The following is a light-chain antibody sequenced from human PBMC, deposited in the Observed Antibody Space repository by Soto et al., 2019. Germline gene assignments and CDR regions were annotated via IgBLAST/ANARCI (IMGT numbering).Light chain of an antibody. CDR2: GAS. J-gene: IGKJ1*01. V-gene: IGKV3-20*01. CDR3: HQHGGSPET. CDR1: RSVNNNY. Sequence: EIVLTQSPVTLSLSPGERATLSCRASRSVNNNYLAWYQQKPGQAPRLLIFGASSRATGIPDRFIGSGSGTEFILTISRLEPDDFAIYHCHQHGGSPETFGQGTKVE.